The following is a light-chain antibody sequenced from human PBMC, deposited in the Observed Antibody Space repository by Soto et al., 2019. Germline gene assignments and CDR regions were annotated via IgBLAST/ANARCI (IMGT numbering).Light chain of an antibody. J-gene: IGLJ1*01. CDR3: SSYTGRCTPYV. CDR1: SSDVGGYNY. V-gene: IGLV2-14*01. Sequence: QSALTQPASVSGSPGQSITISCTGTSSDVGGYNYVSWYQQHPGKAPKLMIYEVSNRPSGVSNRFSGSKSGNTASLTISGLQAEDEAYAYCSSYTGRCTPYVFGTGTKLTVL. CDR2: EVS.